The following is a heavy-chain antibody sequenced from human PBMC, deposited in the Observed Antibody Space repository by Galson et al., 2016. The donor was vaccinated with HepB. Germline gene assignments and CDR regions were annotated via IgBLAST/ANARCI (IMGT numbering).Heavy chain of an antibody. V-gene: IGHV3-53*01. CDR2: IKSGGST. D-gene: IGHD3-16*01. CDR3: TRDREGAEAVTSLGLGFYYYYYMDV. J-gene: IGHJ6*03. Sequence: SLRLSCAASGFTVNNNQMAWVRQAPGKGLEWVSAIKSGGSTYYADSVKGRFTISRDNWKNRLYLQMNSLRADDTAVYYCTRDREGAEAVTSLGLGFYYYYYMDVWGMGTTVTVSS. CDR1: GFTVNNNQ.